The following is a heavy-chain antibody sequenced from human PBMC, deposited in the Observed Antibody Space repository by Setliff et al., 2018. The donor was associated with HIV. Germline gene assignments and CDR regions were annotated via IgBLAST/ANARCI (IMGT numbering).Heavy chain of an antibody. D-gene: IGHD6-13*01. CDR3: ARDPVAAAGTEP. CDR1: GGSISSHY. V-gene: IGHV4-59*11. Sequence: PSETLSLTCTVSGGSISSHYWSWIRQPPGKGLEWIGSIYYSGSTNYNPSLKSRVTIPVDTSKNQFSLKLSSVTAADTAVYYCARDPVAAAGTEPWGQGTLVTVSS. CDR2: IYYSGST. J-gene: IGHJ5*02.